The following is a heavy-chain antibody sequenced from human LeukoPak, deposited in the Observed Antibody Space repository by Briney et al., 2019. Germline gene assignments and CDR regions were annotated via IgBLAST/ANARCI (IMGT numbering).Heavy chain of an antibody. CDR2: ISGRGSYI. V-gene: IGHV3-21*01. Sequence: PGGSLRLSCAASGFTFSDYSMNWVRQAPGKGLEWVSFISGRGSYIYYVESVKGRSTISRDNAKNSVYLEMHRLRAEDTAVYYCARRYYGSATYRLPYDYWGQGTLVTVSS. CDR3: ARRYYGSATYRLPYDY. D-gene: IGHD3-22*01. CDR1: GFTFSDYS. J-gene: IGHJ4*02.